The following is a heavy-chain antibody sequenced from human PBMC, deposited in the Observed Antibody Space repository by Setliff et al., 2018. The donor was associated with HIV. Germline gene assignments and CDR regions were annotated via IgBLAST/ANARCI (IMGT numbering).Heavy chain of an antibody. CDR3: ARDGSGSSYYYYYMDV. CDR2: INHSGST. V-gene: IGHV4-39*07. J-gene: IGHJ6*03. CDR1: GGSISSSSYY. D-gene: IGHD3-10*01. Sequence: SETLSLTCTVSGGSISSSSYYWGWIRQPPGKGLEWIGEINHSGSTNYNPSLKSRVTISLDTSKNQFSLKLSSVTAADTAVYYCARDGSGSSYYYYYMDVWGKGTTVTVSS.